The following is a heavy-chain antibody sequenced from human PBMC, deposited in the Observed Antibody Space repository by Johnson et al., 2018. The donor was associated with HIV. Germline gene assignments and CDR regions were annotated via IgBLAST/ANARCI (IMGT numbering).Heavy chain of an antibody. V-gene: IGHV3-20*04. Sequence: VQLVESGGGVVRPGESLRLSCAASGFIFDDFGMNWVRHAPGKGLAWVSEVNWNGARTGYADSVKGRFTISRDNAKNSVYLQMNSLRVADTALYYCAGDVGGWGYRHAFDMWGQGTMVTVSS. CDR2: VNWNGART. J-gene: IGHJ3*02. CDR1: GFIFDDFG. D-gene: IGHD5-12*01. CDR3: AGDVGGWGYRHAFDM.